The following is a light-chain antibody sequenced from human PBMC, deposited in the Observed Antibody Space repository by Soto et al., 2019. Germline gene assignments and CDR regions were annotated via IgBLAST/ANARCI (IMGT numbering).Light chain of an antibody. J-gene: IGKJ4*02. CDR2: DTS. V-gene: IGKV3-11*01. Sequence: IVLTQSPATLSLSPGERATLACRASQSVSMHLAWYQQKPGQAPRLLIYDTSNRATGIPARFSGSGSGTDCTLTISSLEPEDFAAYYCPYRGNWQPGLTVGPVTKG. CDR3: PYRGNWQPGLT. CDR1: QSVSMH.